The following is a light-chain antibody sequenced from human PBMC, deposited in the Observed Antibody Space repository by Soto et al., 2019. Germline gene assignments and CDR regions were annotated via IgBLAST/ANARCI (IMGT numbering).Light chain of an antibody. CDR1: QTVGNNY. Sequence: SVLTQSPGSLSLSPGDRASLSGRASQTVGNNYLAWYQQRPGQAPRLLIHGASSRATGIPDRFSGRGSGTEFTLTIARLEPEDFAVYYCQQYSNMPRTFGQGTKVDIK. V-gene: IGKV3-20*01. CDR3: QQYSNMPRT. CDR2: GAS. J-gene: IGKJ1*01.